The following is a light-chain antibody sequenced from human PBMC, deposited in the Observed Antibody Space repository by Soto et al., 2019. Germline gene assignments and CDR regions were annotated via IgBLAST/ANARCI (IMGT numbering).Light chain of an antibody. CDR2: LEGSGSY. J-gene: IGLJ2*01. CDR3: ETWDSNTRV. Sequence: QSVLTQSSSASASLGSSVKLTCTLSSGHSSYIIAWHHQQPGKAPRYLMKLEGSGSYNKGSGVPDRFSGSSSGADRYLTISGLQFEDEANYYCETWDSNTRVFGGGTKLTVL. V-gene: IGLV4-60*02. CDR1: SGHSSYI.